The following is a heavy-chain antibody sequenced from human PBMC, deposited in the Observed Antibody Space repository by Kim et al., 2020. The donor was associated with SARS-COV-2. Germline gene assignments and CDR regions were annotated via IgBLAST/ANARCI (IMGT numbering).Heavy chain of an antibody. J-gene: IGHJ4*02. CDR3: ARDQSLPGSGEFDY. Sequence: TQQLRGRATIARDTSTSTVYMELSSLRAEDTAVYYCARDQSLPGSGEFDYWGQGTLVTVSS. D-gene: IGHD3-10*01. V-gene: IGHV1-46*01.